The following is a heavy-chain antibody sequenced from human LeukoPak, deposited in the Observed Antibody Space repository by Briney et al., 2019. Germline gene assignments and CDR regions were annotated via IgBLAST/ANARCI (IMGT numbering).Heavy chain of an antibody. CDR1: GGSFSGYY. J-gene: IGHJ3*02. V-gene: IGHV4-34*01. D-gene: IGHD2-21*02. CDR3: ARGRSVVTVKDAFDI. Sequence: SETLSLTCAVYGGSFSGYYWSWIRQPPGKGLEWIGEINHSGSTNYNPSLKSRVTISVDTSKNQFSLKLSSVTAADTAVYYCARGRSVVTVKDAFDIWGQGTMVTVSS. CDR2: INHSGST.